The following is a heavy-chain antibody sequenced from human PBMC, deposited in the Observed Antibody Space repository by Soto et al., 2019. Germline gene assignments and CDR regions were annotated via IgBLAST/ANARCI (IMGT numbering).Heavy chain of an antibody. Sequence: SETLSLTCTVSGGSISSYYWSWIRQPPGKGLEWIGYIYYSGSTNYNPSLKSRVTISVDTSKNQFSLKLSSVTAADTAVYYCARGKWTTVTPLLYNWFAPPAQGTPVTVSS. D-gene: IGHD4-17*01. V-gene: IGHV4-59*01. CDR1: GGSISSYY. J-gene: IGHJ5*02. CDR3: ARGKWTTVTPLLYNWFAP. CDR2: IYYSGST.